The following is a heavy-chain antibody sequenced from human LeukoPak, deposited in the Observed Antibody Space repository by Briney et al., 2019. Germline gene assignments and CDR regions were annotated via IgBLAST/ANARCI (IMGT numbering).Heavy chain of an antibody. CDR3: AAPRRGPHTLMDPRDAFDI. CDR1: RFTFISSG. J-gene: IGHJ3*02. D-gene: IGHD5-18*01. Sequence: SVKVSCKASRFTFISSGMQWVRQARGQRLGWIGWIVVGSGNTNYAQKFQERVTITRDMSTSTAYMELSSLRYEDTAVYYCAAPRRGPHTLMDPRDAFDIWGQGTMVTVSS. CDR2: IVVGSGNT. V-gene: IGHV1-58*02.